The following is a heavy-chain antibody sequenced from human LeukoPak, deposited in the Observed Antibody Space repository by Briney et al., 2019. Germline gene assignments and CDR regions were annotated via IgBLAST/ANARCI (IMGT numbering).Heavy chain of an antibody. V-gene: IGHV4-34*01. Sequence: SETLSLTCAVYDGSFSGFLWLWIRQPPGKGLEWLGEITHSGSTNYNPSLRSRVTMSVDTSKNQYSLNLSAVTAADTAVYYCARGHAKGYYYNFDYWGQGTLVTVSS. CDR2: ITHSGST. CDR1: DGSFSGFL. D-gene: IGHD3-22*01. CDR3: ARGHAKGYYYNFDY. J-gene: IGHJ4*02.